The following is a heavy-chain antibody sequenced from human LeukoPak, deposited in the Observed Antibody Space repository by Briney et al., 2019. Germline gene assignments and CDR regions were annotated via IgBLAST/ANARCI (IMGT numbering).Heavy chain of an antibody. V-gene: IGHV4-59*01. CDR1: GGSFSGYY. CDR2: IYYSGST. D-gene: IGHD6-13*01. CDR3: ARGPGYSSSWYLDY. J-gene: IGHJ4*02. Sequence: SETLSLTCAVYGGSFSGYYWTWIRQPPGKGLEWIGYIYYSGSTNYNPSLKSRVTISVDTSKNQFSLKLSSVTAADTAVYYCARGPGYSSSWYLDYWGQGTLVTVSS.